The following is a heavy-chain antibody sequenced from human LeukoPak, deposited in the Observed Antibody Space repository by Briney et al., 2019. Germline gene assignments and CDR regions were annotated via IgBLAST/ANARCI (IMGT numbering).Heavy chain of an antibody. CDR1: GCTFTSYA. D-gene: IGHD3-10*01. J-gene: IGHJ4*02. CDR3: ARPRYGSGSYVFDY. CDR2: INTNTGNP. Sequence: ASVKVSCKASGCTFTSYAMNWVRQAPGQGLEWMGWINTNTGNPTYAQGFTGRFVFSLDTSVSTAYLQISSLKAEDTAVYYCARPRYGSGSYVFDYWGQGTLVTVSS. V-gene: IGHV7-4-1*02.